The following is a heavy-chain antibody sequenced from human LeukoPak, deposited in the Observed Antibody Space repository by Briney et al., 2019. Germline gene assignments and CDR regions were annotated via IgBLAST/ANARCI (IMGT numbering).Heavy chain of an antibody. J-gene: IGHJ4*02. D-gene: IGHD3-10*01. CDR2: ISGSGGST. V-gene: IGHV3-23*01. CDR3: AKAPPPYGSGSRSEYYFDY. Sequence: GGSLRLSCAASGFTFSSYAMSWVRQAPGKGLEWVSAISGSGGSTYYADSVKGRFTISRDNSKNTLYLQMNSLRAEDTAVYYCAKAPPPYGSGSRSEYYFDYWGQGTLVTVSS. CDR1: GFTFSSYA.